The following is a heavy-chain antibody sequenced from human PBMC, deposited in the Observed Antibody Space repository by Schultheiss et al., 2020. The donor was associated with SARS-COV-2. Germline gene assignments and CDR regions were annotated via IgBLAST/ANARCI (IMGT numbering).Heavy chain of an antibody. D-gene: IGHD3-3*01. CDR3: ARGLGFLEWLLSGWFDP. CDR1: GGSISSYY. V-gene: IGHV4-59*08. Sequence: SETLSLTCTVSGGSISSYYWSWIRQPAGKGLEWIGYIYYSGSTNYNPSLKSRVTISVDTSKNQFSLKLSSVTAADTAVYYCARGLGFLEWLLSGWFDPWGQGTLVTVSS. J-gene: IGHJ5*02. CDR2: IYYSGST.